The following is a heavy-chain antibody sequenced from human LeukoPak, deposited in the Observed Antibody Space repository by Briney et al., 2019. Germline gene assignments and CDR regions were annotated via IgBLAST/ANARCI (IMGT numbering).Heavy chain of an antibody. D-gene: IGHD3-22*01. CDR3: AKDGAYYYDSSGYSNDY. CDR1: GFTFSSYA. V-gene: IGHV3-23*01. J-gene: IGHJ4*02. CDR2: IYSGGST. Sequence: GGSLRLSCAASGFTFSSYAMSWVRQAPGKGLEWVSVIYSGGSTYYADSVKGRFTISRDNSKNTLYLQMNSLRAEDTAVYYCAKDGAYYYDSSGYSNDYWGQGTLVTVSS.